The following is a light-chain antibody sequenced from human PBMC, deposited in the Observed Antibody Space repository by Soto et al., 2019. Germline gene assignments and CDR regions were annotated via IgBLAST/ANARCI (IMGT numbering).Light chain of an antibody. CDR3: QQYGASTWT. V-gene: IGKV3-20*01. CDR2: GAS. CDR1: QTVTSNY. Sequence: EIVLTQSPGTLSLSPGERATLPCRASQTVTSNYLTWYQQRPGQAPRVLIFGASDRATGIPDRFRGSGSGTDFTLTIRRLEPEDFAVYYCQQYGASTWTFGQGTKV. J-gene: IGKJ1*01.